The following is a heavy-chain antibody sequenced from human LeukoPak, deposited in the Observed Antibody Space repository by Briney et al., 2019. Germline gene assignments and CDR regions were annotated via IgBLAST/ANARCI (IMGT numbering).Heavy chain of an antibody. V-gene: IGHV3-74*01. CDR1: GFTFSSYG. Sequence: GGSLRLSCAASGFTFSSYGMHWVRQAPGKGLVWVSRINSDGGSTSYADSVKGRFTISRDNAKNTLYLQMNSLRAEDTAVYYCARDRGLWSGYYFDYWGQGPLVTVSS. CDR2: INSDGGST. D-gene: IGHD3-3*01. CDR3: ARDRGLWSGYYFDY. J-gene: IGHJ4*02.